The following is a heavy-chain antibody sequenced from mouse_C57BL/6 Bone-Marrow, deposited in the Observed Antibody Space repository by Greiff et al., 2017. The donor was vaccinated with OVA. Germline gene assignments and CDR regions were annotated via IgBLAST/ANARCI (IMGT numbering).Heavy chain of an antibody. D-gene: IGHD4-1*01. V-gene: IGHV3-6*01. CDR1: GYSITSGYY. CDR3: AGLGNYFDY. Sequence: EVQLQQSGPGLVKPSQSLSLTCSVTGYSITSGYYWNWIRQFPGNKLEWMGYISYDGSNNYNPSLKNRISITRDTSKNQFFLKLNSVTTEDTATYYCAGLGNYFDYWGQGTTLTVSS. CDR2: ISYDGSN. J-gene: IGHJ2*01.